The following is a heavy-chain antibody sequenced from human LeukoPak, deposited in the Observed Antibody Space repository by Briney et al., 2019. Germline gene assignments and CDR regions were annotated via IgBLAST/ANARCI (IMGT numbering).Heavy chain of an antibody. CDR2: IRSNSSYV. Sequence: GGSLRLSCAASGFTFSNYNMNWVRQAPGQGLEWVSFIRSNSSYVYYADSVKGRFTISRDIAKNSMHLQMNSLRAEDTAVYYCARDLYEGFCPDYWGQGTLVTVSS. CDR1: GFTFSNYN. V-gene: IGHV3-21*01. D-gene: IGHD2-8*01. CDR3: ARDLYEGFCPDY. J-gene: IGHJ4*02.